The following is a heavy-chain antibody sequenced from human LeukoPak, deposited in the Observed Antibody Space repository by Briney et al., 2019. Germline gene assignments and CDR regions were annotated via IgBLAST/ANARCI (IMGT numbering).Heavy chain of an antibody. D-gene: IGHD4-17*01. V-gene: IGHV3-33*05. CDR1: GFTFSSYG. Sequence: GRSLRLSCAASGFTFSSYGMHWVRQAPGKGLEWVAVISFDGSNQNYADSVKGRFTISRDNSKNTLYPQMNSLRAEGTAVYYGARDKATVTLLHGMDVWGQGTTVTVSS. CDR2: ISFDGSNQ. J-gene: IGHJ6*02. CDR3: ARDKATVTLLHGMDV.